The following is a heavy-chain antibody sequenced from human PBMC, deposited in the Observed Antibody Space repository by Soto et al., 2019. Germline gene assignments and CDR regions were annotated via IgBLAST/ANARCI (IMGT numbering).Heavy chain of an antibody. CDR1: GFTFSSYG. J-gene: IGHJ4*02. V-gene: IGHV3-30*18. Sequence: QVQLVESGGGVVQPGRSLRLSCAASGFTFSSYGMHWVRQAPGKGLEWVAVISYDGSNKYYADSVKGRFTISRDNSKNALYPQMNSLRDEDTAVYYCAKEGLAAAGTFDYWGQGTLVTVSS. CDR2: ISYDGSNK. CDR3: AKEGLAAAGTFDY. D-gene: IGHD6-13*01.